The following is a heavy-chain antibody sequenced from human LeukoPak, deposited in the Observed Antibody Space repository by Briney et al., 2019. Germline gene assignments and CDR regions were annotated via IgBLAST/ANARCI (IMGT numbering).Heavy chain of an antibody. V-gene: IGHV3-7*03. CDR2: ISNGGYAT. J-gene: IGHJ4*02. Sequence: GGSLRLSCVASGYNFSPYWMSWVRQTPGKGLEWVASISNGGYATYYVASVRGRFTISRDDAKNSLFLQMNGLGADDTAVYYCTRENYVPDSWGQGTLVTVSS. CDR3: TRENYVPDS. D-gene: IGHD3-10*02. CDR1: GYNFSPYW.